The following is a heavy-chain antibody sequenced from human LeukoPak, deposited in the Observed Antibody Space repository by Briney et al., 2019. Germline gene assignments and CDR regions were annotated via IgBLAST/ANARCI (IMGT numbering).Heavy chain of an antibody. Sequence: SETLSLTCTVPGGSIRNYYWSWIRQPPGKGLEWIGYIQYMGSTNYNPSLESRVTISVDTCKNQFSLKLTSVTAADTAVYYCARSVFTTSSHPYFCDYWGQGTLVTVSS. CDR3: ARSVFTTSSHPYFCDY. CDR2: IQYMGST. D-gene: IGHD3-22*01. V-gene: IGHV4-59*01. J-gene: IGHJ4*02. CDR1: GGSIRNYY.